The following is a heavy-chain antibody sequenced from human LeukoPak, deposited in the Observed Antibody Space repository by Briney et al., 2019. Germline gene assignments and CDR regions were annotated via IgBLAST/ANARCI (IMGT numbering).Heavy chain of an antibody. CDR2: IWYDGSNK. V-gene: IGHV3-33*06. D-gene: IGHD3-3*01. CDR3: AKQYYDFWSGYKGEYYFDY. CDR1: GFTFSSYG. J-gene: IGHJ4*02. Sequence: GRSLRLSCAASGFTFSSYGMHWVRQAPGKGLEWVAVIWYDGSNKYYADSVKGRFTIFRDNSKNTLYLQMNSLRAEDTAVYYCAKQYYDFWSGYKGEYYFDYWGQGTLVTVSS.